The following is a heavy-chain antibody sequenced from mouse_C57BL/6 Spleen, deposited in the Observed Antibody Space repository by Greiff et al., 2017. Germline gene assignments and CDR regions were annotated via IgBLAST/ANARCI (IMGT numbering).Heavy chain of an antibody. CDR3: ARAANCDWFAY. J-gene: IGHJ3*01. CDR2: ISYDGSN. Sequence: EVKLQESGPGLVKPSQSLSLTCSVTGYSITSGYYWNWIRQFPGNKLEWMGYISYDGSNNYNPSLKNRISITRDTSKNQFFLKLNSVTTEDTATYYCARAANCDWFAYWGQGTLVTVSA. V-gene: IGHV3-6*01. D-gene: IGHD6-1*01. CDR1: GYSITSGYY.